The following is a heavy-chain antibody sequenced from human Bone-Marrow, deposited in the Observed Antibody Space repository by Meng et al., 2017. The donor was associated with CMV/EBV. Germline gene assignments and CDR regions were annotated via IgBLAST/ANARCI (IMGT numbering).Heavy chain of an antibody. CDR1: GYRFTGYY. Sequence: ASVKVSCKASGYRFTGYYIHWVRQAPGQGLEWMAWINPNSGVTKSAQKFRGRVTMTRDKSTSTAYMDMSGLRSDDTAVYYCARGLELGVIVPAQVDFWGQGTLVTVSS. CDR3: ARGLELGVIVPAQVDF. V-gene: IGHV1-2*02. J-gene: IGHJ4*02. D-gene: IGHD2-2*01. CDR2: INPNSGVT.